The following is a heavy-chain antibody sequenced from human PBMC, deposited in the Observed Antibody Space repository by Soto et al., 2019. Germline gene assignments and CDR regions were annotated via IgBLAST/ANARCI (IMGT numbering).Heavy chain of an antibody. J-gene: IGHJ6*02. CDR1: GGTFSSYA. D-gene: IGHD2-2*01. CDR2: IIPIFGTA. V-gene: IGHV1-69*13. CDR3: ARGHLVPAARPPAYYYYYYGMDV. Sequence: GASVKVSCKAPGGTFSSYAISWVQHAPGQGLEWMGGIIPIFGTANYAQKFQGRVTITADESTSTAYMELSSLRSEDTAVYYCARGHLVPAARPPAYYYYYYGMDVWGQGTTVTVSS.